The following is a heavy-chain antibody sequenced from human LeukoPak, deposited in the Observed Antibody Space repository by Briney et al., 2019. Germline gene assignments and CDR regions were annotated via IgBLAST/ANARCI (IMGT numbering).Heavy chain of an antibody. V-gene: IGHV3-20*04. Sequence: GGALRLSCAASVFTFDEYGMTGVRQVPGRGVEGVSNNCNGATTNYTNSVKGRVTISTDNAKHSLYLQMTSLRAEDTAFYYCARLNINQGWKGGMDYWGQGTLVTVSS. CDR1: VFTFDEYG. D-gene: IGHD1-1*01. CDR2: NCNGATT. J-gene: IGHJ4*02. CDR3: ARLNINQGWKGGMDY.